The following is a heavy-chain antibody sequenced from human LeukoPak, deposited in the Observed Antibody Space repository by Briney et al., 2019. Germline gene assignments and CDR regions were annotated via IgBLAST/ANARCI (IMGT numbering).Heavy chain of an antibody. CDR3: ARGGGSGYDSVYFDY. Sequence: PGGSLRLSCAASGFTFSSYAMHWVRQAPGKGLEYVSAISSNGGSTYYANSVKGRFTISRDNSKNTLYLQMGSLRAEDTAVYYCARGGGSGYDSVYFDYWGQGTLVTVSS. J-gene: IGHJ4*02. CDR1: GFTFSSYA. V-gene: IGHV3-64*01. D-gene: IGHD5-12*01. CDR2: ISSNGGST.